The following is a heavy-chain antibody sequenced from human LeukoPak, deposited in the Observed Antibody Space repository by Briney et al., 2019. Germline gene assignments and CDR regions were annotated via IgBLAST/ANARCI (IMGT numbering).Heavy chain of an antibody. CDR3: ASSQFWSGYYDHYYYGMDV. V-gene: IGHV1-69*04. D-gene: IGHD3-3*01. Sequence: GASVKVSCKASGGTFSSYAISWVRQAPGQGLEWMGRIIPIFGIANYAQKFQGRVTITADKSTSTAYMELSSLRSEDTAVYYCASSQFWSGYYDHYYYGMDVWGQGTTVTVSS. J-gene: IGHJ6*02. CDR1: GGTFSSYA. CDR2: IIPIFGIA.